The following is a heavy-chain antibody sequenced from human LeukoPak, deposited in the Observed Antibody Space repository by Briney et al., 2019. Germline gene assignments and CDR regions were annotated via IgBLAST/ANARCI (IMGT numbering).Heavy chain of an antibody. CDR1: GFTFSDHY. Sequence: GGSLRLSCAASGFTFSDHYMDWVRQAPGKGLEWVGRIRNKAGGYITEYAASVKGRFTISRDDSNNLLYLQMNSLKTEDTAVYFCTRAAYGHGLDVWGQGTTAAVSS. D-gene: IGHD4-17*01. J-gene: IGHJ6*02. CDR2: IRNKAGGYIT. V-gene: IGHV3-72*01. CDR3: TRAAYGHGLDV.